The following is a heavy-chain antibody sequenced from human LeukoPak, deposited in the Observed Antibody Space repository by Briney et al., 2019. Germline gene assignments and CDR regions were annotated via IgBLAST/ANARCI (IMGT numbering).Heavy chain of an antibody. V-gene: IGHV3-11*04. J-gene: IGHJ4*02. CDR1: GFTFSDYY. CDR3: AREEGGKLGIDYYFDY. Sequence: PGGSLRLSCAASGFTFSDYYMTWVRQAPGKGLEWVSYISGSGTTIYYADSVKGRFTISRDNAKNSLYLQMNSLRAEDTAMYYCAREEGGKLGIDYYFDYWGQGTLVTVSS. D-gene: IGHD7-27*01. CDR2: ISGSGTTI.